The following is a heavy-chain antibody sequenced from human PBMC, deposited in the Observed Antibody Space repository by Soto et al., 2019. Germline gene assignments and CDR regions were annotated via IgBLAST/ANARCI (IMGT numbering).Heavy chain of an antibody. D-gene: IGHD2-15*01. CDR1: GGSFSGYY. J-gene: IGHJ6*03. CDR2: INHSGST. CDR3: ARVVVVAATTGFRYYYYYYMDV. V-gene: IGHV4-34*01. Sequence: SETLSLTCAVYGGSFSGYYWSWIRQPPGKGLEWIGEINHSGSTNYNPSLKSRVTISVDTSKNQFSLKLSSVTAADTAVYYCARVVVVAATTGFRYYYYYYMDVWGKGTTVTVSS.